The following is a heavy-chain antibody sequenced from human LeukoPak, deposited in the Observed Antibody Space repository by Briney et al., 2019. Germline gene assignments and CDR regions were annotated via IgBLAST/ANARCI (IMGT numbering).Heavy chain of an antibody. CDR2: IYYSGST. V-gene: IGHV4-59*08. J-gene: IGHJ4*02. Sequence: SETLSLTCTVSGGSLSSYYWSWVRQPPGKGLEWIGYIYYSGSTNYNPSLKSRVTISLDTSRKQFSLKLTSVTAADTAVYYCATTPSGSYYTLDYWGQGTLVTVSS. CDR1: GGSLSSYY. CDR3: ATTPSGSYYTLDY. D-gene: IGHD3-10*01.